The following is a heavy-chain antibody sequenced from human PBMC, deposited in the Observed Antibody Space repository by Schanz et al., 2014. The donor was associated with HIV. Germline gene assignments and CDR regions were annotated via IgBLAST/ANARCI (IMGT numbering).Heavy chain of an antibody. Sequence: QVQLVESGGRVVQPGRSLRLSCATSGFTFSSYGMHWVRQAPGKGLEWVAVIWFDGSNQYYIDSVKGRFTISRDNSKNTLYLHMNSLRAEDTAVYYCARVLTLYNTSPLFYWGQGTLVTVSP. CDR3: ARVLTLYNTSPLFY. CDR1: GFTFSSYG. D-gene: IGHD1-20*01. J-gene: IGHJ4*02. V-gene: IGHV3-33*01. CDR2: IWFDGSNQ.